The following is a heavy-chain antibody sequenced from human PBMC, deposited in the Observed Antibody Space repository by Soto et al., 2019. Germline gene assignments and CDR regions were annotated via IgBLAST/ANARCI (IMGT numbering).Heavy chain of an antibody. CDR1: GFTLSSYW. V-gene: IGHV3-7*01. CDR3: ARASVAYSYYGLGV. Sequence: LRLSCAASGFTLSSYWMSWVRQAPGKGLDWVANVKQDGSDKYYADSVKGRFTISRDNAKNSLYLQMNSLRADDTAVYYCARASVAYSYYGLGVWGQGTTVTVSS. J-gene: IGHJ6*02. CDR2: VKQDGSDK. D-gene: IGHD5-12*01.